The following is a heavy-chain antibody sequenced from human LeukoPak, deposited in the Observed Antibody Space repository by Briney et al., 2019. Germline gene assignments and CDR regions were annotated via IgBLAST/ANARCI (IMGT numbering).Heavy chain of an antibody. Sequence: KTGGSLRLSCTASGFTFGDYVVSWFRQAPGKGLEWVGFIRSKAYGGTTEYAASVKGRFTISRDDSKSIAYLQMNSLKTEDTGVYYCARGSDTVFGVSRDGFDYWGQGTLVTVSS. CDR3: ARGSDTVFGVSRDGFDY. J-gene: IGHJ4*02. CDR2: IRSKAYGGTT. CDR1: GFTFGDYV. D-gene: IGHD3-3*01. V-gene: IGHV3-49*05.